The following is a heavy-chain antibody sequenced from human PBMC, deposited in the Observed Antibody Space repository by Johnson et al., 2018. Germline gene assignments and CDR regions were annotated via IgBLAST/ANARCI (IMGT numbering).Heavy chain of an antibody. Sequence: QVQLQQWGAGLLKPSETLSLTCAVYGGSFSGYYWSWIRQPPGKWLEWIGEINHSGSTNYNPSLQSRFTISVDTSKNQFSLKLRSVTAADPAVYYCAGVMITFGGVIANGAAFDIWGQGTMVTVSS. CDR1: GGSFSGYY. V-gene: IGHV4-34*01. CDR3: AGVMITFGGVIANGAAFDI. D-gene: IGHD3-16*02. J-gene: IGHJ3*02. CDR2: INHSGST.